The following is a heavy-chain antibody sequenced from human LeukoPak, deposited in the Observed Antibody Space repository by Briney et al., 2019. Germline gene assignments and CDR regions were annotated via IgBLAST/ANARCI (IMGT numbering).Heavy chain of an antibody. CDR3: ESAGSGCYYVAGAFDI. CDR2: INTYCGGT. D-gene: IGHD3-10*01. Sequence: ASVKVSCKASGYTFTGYYMHWVRKAPGQGLEWMGWINTYCGGTNYAQKFLGRVTMTRDKSISTDYMELRRLRSDDTAVDYCESAGSGCYYVAGAFDIWGQGTMVTVSS. CDR1: GYTFTGYY. V-gene: IGHV1-2*02. J-gene: IGHJ3*02.